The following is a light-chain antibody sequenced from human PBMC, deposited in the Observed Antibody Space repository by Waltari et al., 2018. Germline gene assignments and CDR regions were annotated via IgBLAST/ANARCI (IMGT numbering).Light chain of an antibody. CDR3: QQRTSWPRT. J-gene: IGKJ1*01. V-gene: IGKV3-11*01. CDR1: QSVSSD. Sequence: EVVLTQSPATLSLSPGERTTLSCRASQSVSSDLMWYQQKPGQATRLLFYDASNRATGTPARFSGSGSGTDFTLTISRLEPEDSAVYYCQQRTSWPRTFGQGTKVEIK. CDR2: DAS.